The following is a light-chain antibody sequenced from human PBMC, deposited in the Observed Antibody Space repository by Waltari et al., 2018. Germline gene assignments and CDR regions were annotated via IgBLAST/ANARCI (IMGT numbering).Light chain of an antibody. CDR3: QQSYSTPRT. J-gene: IGKJ1*01. CDR2: AAS. Sequence: DIQMTQSQSSLSASVGDRVTITCRASQIISSYLSCYQQKPGKAPKPLIYAASSLQSGVPSRFSGSGSGTDFTLTISSLQPEDFATYYCQQSYSTPRTFGQGTKVEIK. CDR1: QIISSY. V-gene: IGKV1-39*01.